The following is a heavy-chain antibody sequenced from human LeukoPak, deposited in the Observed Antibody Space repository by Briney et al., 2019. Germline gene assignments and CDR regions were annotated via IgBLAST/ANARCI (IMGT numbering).Heavy chain of an antibody. J-gene: IGHJ3*02. V-gene: IGHV4-30-2*01. Sequence: SQTLSLTCTVSGGSISSARYSWSWIRQPPGKGLEWIGYIYHSGSPYYNPSLKSRVTISLDRSKNQFSLNLNSVTAADTAMYYCARVNYDSTVYAFDIWGQGTMVTVSS. CDR3: ARVNYDSTVYAFDI. CDR2: IYHSGSP. CDR1: GGSISSARYS. D-gene: IGHD3-22*01.